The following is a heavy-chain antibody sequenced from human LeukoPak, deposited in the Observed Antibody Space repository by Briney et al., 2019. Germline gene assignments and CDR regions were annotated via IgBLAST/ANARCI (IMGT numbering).Heavy chain of an antibody. Sequence: ASVKVSCKASGYTFKNYALNWVRLAPGQGLEWMGWINTNSGNPTYAQAFTGRFVFSLDTSVSTAYLQIGNLQAEDSAVYFCARFIRAPPELIPYRKAGDDCWGQGTQVTVSS. CDR1: GYTFKNYA. D-gene: IGHD3-16*02. J-gene: IGHJ4*02. CDR3: ARFIRAPPELIPYRKAGDDC. V-gene: IGHV7-4-1*01. CDR2: INTNSGNP.